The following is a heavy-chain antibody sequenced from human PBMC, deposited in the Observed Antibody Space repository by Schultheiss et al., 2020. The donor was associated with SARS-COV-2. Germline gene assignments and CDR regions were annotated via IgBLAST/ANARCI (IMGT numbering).Heavy chain of an antibody. CDR2: INHSGST. CDR3: ARHPDFWSGYYTGIAEGMDV. V-gene: IGHV4-59*08. Sequence: SETLSLTCTVSGGSISSYYWSWIRQPAGKGLEWIGEINHSGSTNYNPSLKSRVTISVDTSKNQFSLKLSSVTAADTAVYYCARHPDFWSGYYTGIAEGMDVWGQGTTVTVSS. J-gene: IGHJ6*02. D-gene: IGHD3-3*01. CDR1: GGSISSYY.